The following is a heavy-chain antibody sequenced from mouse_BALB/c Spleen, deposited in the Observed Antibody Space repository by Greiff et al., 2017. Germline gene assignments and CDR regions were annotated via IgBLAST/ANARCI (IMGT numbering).Heavy chain of an antibody. D-gene: IGHD2-4*01. J-gene: IGHJ2*01. V-gene: IGHV5-6-5*01. CDR2: ISSGGST. Sequence: DVMLVESGGGLVKPGGSLKLSCAASGFTFSSYAMSWVRQTPEKRLEWVASISSGGSTYYPDSVKGRFTISRDNARNILYLQMSSLRSEDTAMYYCAIYYDYVYFDYWGQGTTLTVSS. CDR1: GFTFSSYA. CDR3: AIYYDYVYFDY.